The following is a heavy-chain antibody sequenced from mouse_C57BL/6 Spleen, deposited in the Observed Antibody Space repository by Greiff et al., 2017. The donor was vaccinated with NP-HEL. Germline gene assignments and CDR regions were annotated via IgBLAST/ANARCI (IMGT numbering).Heavy chain of an antibody. CDR1: GYSFTGYY. Sequence: EVMLVESGPELVKPGASVKISCKASGYSFTGYYMNWVKQSPEKSLEWIGEINPSTGGTTYNQKFKAKATLTVDKSSSTAYMQLKSLTSEDSAVYYCARARGYSSLDYWGQGTTLTVSS. CDR3: ARARGYSSLDY. V-gene: IGHV1-42*01. J-gene: IGHJ2*01. CDR2: INPSTGGT. D-gene: IGHD2-3*01.